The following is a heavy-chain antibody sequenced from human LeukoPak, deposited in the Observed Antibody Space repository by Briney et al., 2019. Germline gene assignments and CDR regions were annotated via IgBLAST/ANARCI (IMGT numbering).Heavy chain of an antibody. CDR1: GFTFSRYS. V-gene: IGHV3-21*03. CDR3: TTDESPNDY. CDR2: ISTSSSYI. J-gene: IGHJ4*02. Sequence: PGGSLRLSCVASGFTFSRYSISWVRQAPGKGLEWVSSISTSSSYIYYVDSVKGRFTVSRDNARNSLYLQMNSLKTEDTAVYYCTTDESPNDYWGQGTLVTVSS.